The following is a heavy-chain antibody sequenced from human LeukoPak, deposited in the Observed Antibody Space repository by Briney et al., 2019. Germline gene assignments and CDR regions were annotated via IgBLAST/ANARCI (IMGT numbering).Heavy chain of an antibody. V-gene: IGHV3-23*01. D-gene: IGHD3-22*01. CDR3: AKDTLTTTDSSGYYVWGFDI. CDR2: ISGSGGST. J-gene: IGHJ3*02. CDR1: GFTFSSYA. Sequence: PGGSLRLSCAASGFTFSSYAMSWVRQAPGKGLEWVSAISGSGGSTYYADSVKGRFTISRDNSKNTLYLQMNSLRAEDTAVYYCAKDTLTTTDSSGYYVWGFDIWGQGTMVTVSS.